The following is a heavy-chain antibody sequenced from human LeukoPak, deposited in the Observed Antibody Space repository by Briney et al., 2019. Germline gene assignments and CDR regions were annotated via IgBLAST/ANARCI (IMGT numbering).Heavy chain of an antibody. J-gene: IGHJ4*02. D-gene: IGHD3-16*01. CDR2: IYYSGST. Sequence: SQTLSLTCTVSGGSISSGDYYWSWIRQPPGKGLEWIGYIYYSGSTYYNPSLKSRVTISVDTSKNQFSLKLSSVTAADTAVYYCGRVIRLGGSKKYYYDYWGQGTLVTVSS. CDR3: GRVIRLGGSKKYYYDY. V-gene: IGHV4-30-4*08. CDR1: GGSISSGDYY.